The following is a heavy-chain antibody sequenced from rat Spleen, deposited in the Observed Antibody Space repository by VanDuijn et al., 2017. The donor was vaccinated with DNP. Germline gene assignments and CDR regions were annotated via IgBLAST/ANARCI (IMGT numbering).Heavy chain of an antibody. CDR2: ISTSGSRT. Sequence: EVQLVESGGGLVQPGGSLKLSCAASGFTFNNYYMAWVRQAPKQGLEWVATISTSGSRTYYLDSVKGRFTFSRDNAKSSLYLQMNSLKSEDTATYYCASPIATISYWGQGVMVTVSS. CDR1: GFTFNNYY. J-gene: IGHJ2*01. D-gene: IGHD1-2*01. V-gene: IGHV5-27*01. CDR3: ASPIATISY.